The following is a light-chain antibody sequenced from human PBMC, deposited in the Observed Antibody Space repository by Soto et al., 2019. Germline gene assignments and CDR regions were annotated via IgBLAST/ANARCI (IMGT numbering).Light chain of an antibody. CDR2: AAS. CDR3: QQNFSIPIT. J-gene: IGKJ5*01. V-gene: IGKV1-39*01. CDR1: QSISTY. Sequence: DIQMTQSPSSLSASVGDRVTITCRASQSISTYLNWYHQKPGKAPDLLIYAASSLKSGVPSRFSGSGSGTHFTLTITGLQPADFATYYCQQNFSIPITFSQGTRLEI.